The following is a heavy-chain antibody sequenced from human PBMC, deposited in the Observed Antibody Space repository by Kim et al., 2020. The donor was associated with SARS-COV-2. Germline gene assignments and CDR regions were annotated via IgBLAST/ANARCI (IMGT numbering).Heavy chain of an antibody. Sequence: GGSLRLSCAASGFTFSSYSMNWVRQAPGKGLEWVSSISSSSSYIYYADSVKGRFTISRDNAKNSLYLQMNSLRAEDTAVYYCARDLGSGGSYLDYWGQGTLVTVSS. V-gene: IGHV3-21*01. CDR1: GFTFSSYS. D-gene: IGHD1-26*01. J-gene: IGHJ4*02. CDR2: ISSSSSYI. CDR3: ARDLGSGGSYLDY.